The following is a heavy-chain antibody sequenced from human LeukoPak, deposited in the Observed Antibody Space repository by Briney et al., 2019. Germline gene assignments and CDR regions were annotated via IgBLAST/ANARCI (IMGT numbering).Heavy chain of an antibody. D-gene: IGHD2-15*01. V-gene: IGHV3-53*01. Sequence: GRSLRLSCAASGFTVSGDYMSWVRQAPGNGLEWVLVIYTDGRTFFADFVKGRFTISRDTSKNMLYLQMNSPRVEATAVYYCARGTPTVSAGHYWGQGTLVTVSS. CDR2: IYTDGRT. CDR3: ARGTPTVSAGHY. J-gene: IGHJ4*02. CDR1: GFTVSGDY.